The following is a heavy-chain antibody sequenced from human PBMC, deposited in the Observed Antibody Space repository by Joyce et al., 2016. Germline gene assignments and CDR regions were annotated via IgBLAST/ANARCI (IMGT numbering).Heavy chain of an antibody. Sequence: QLQLQESGPGLVQPSETLSLTCTVSGGFISGHYWSWIRQTAGKGLDWIGRIHSNGTTIYNPSFQSRVTMSLDLPKNQFSLRLRSVTAADSAIYYCAKFARDSSGFYPEADWGQGTLVTVSS. CDR2: IHSNGTT. J-gene: IGHJ4*02. CDR1: GGFISGHY. CDR3: AKFARDSSGFYPEAD. D-gene: IGHD3-22*01. V-gene: IGHV4-4*07.